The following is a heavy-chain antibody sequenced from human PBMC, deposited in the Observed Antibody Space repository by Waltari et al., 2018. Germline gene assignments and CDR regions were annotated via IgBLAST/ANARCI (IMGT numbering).Heavy chain of an antibody. J-gene: IGHJ4*02. CDR3: ARHRKRTFGGVIVMEGLDY. V-gene: IGHV4-4*02. CDR2: IYHRGST. CDR1: GGSIISSNW. D-gene: IGHD3-16*02. Sequence: QVQLEESGPGLVKPSGTLSLTCAVSGGSIISSNWWSWVRQPPGVGLEWIGEIYHRGSTNYTPSLKSRVSISVDKSENQVSLKLSSGTAADTAVYYCARHRKRTFGGVIVMEGLDYWGRGARVTVSS.